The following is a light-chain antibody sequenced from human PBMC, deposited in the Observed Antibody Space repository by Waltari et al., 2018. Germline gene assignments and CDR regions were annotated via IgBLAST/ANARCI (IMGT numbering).Light chain of an antibody. CDR3: SSYTSSTSLVI. Sequence: QSALTQPASVSGSPGQSITISCTDTDTDIGYYDYVPWYQQHPGKAPKLLIDDVTTRPLGLANRFSGSKSGNTASLTISGLEAEDEGDYYCSSYTSSTSLVIFGGGTKLTVL. CDR2: DVT. CDR1: DTDIGYYDY. J-gene: IGLJ2*01. V-gene: IGLV2-14*03.